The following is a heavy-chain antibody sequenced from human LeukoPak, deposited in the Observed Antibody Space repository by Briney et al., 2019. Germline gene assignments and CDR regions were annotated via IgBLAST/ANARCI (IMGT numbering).Heavy chain of an antibody. V-gene: IGHV4-59*01. D-gene: IGHD3-22*01. Sequence: NSSETLSHTCTVSGGSISSYYWSWIRQPPGKGLEWIGYIYYSGSTNYNPSLKSRVTISVDTSKNQFSLKLSSVTAADTAVYYCARNSPYDSSGYFLDYWGQGTLVTVSS. J-gene: IGHJ4*02. CDR3: ARNSPYDSSGYFLDY. CDR2: IYYSGST. CDR1: GGSISSYY.